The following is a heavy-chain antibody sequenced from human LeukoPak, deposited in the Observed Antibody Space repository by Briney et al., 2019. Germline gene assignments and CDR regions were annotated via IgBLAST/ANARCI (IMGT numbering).Heavy chain of an antibody. CDR3: ARGIGLWFGESYFDY. Sequence: SETLSLTCTVSGGSISSSSYYWGWIRQPPGKGLEWIGSIYYSGSTYYNPSLKSRVTISVDTSKNQFSLKLSSVTAADTAVYYCARGIGLWFGESYFDYWGQGTLVTVSS. CDR2: IYYSGST. CDR1: GGSISSSSYY. V-gene: IGHV4-39*07. J-gene: IGHJ4*02. D-gene: IGHD3-10*01.